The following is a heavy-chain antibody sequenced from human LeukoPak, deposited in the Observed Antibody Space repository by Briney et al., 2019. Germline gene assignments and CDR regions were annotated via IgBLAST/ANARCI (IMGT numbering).Heavy chain of an antibody. CDR1: GFTVSRNY. Sequence: PGGSLRLSCAASGFTVSRNYMGWVRQAPGKGLEWVSIINTDGSANYADSVKGRFTISRDNSKNTLYLQMNNLRAEDAAVYYCASRSVSSRYGDFDYWGRRTLVTVSS. J-gene: IGHJ4*02. V-gene: IGHV3-53*01. CDR3: ASRSVSSRYGDFDY. D-gene: IGHD6-25*01. CDR2: INTDGSA.